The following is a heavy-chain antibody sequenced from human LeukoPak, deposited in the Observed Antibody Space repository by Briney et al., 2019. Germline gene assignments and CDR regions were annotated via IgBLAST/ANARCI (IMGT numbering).Heavy chain of an antibody. Sequence: GGSLRLSCAASGFTFSTYWMHWVRQAPGKGLVWVSRINSDGSDTTYADSVKGRFTISRYNAKNTLYLQMSSLRAEDTAVYYCARASGTDSSGYVQIDFWGQGTLVTVSS. CDR3: ARASGTDSSGYVQIDF. J-gene: IGHJ4*02. V-gene: IGHV3-74*01. D-gene: IGHD3-22*01. CDR2: INSDGSDT. CDR1: GFTFSTYW.